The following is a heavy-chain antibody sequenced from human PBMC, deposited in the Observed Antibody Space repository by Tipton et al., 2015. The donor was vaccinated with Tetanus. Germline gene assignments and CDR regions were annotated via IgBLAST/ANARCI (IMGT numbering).Heavy chain of an antibody. J-gene: IGHJ4*02. D-gene: IGHD3-22*01. V-gene: IGHV5-10-1*01. CDR3: AGVYYDSSGYPY. Sequence: VQLVQSGAEVKKPGESLRISCKGSGYSFTSYWISWVRQMPGKGLAWMGRIDPSDSYTNYSPSFQGHGTISADKSISTAYLQWSSLKASDTAMYYCAGVYYDSSGYPYWGQGTLVTVSS. CDR2: IDPSDSYT. CDR1: GYSFTSYW.